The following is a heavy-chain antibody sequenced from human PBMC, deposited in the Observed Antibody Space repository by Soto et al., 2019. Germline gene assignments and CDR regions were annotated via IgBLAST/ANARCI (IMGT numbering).Heavy chain of an antibody. V-gene: IGHV1-8*01. J-gene: IGHJ6*02. D-gene: IGHD3-10*01. CDR1: GYTFTSYD. CDR2: MNPNSGNT. Sequence: ASVKVSCKASGYTFTSYDINWVRQATGQGLEWMGWMNPNSGNTGYAQKFQGRVTMTRNTSISTAYMELSSLRSEDTAVYYCARGGLYYYGSGSYYYYGMDVWGQGTTVTVSS. CDR3: ARGGLYYYGSGSYYYYGMDV.